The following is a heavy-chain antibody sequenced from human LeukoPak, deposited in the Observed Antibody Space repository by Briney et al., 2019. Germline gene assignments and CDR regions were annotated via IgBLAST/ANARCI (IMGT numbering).Heavy chain of an antibody. CDR2: INSDGSST. Sequence: GGSLRLSCAASGFTFSSYWMHWVRQAPGKGLVWVSRINSDGSSTSYADSVKGRFTISRDNSKNTLYLQMNSLRAEDTAVYYCATSQDTAMDSIDYWGQGTLVTVSS. J-gene: IGHJ4*02. V-gene: IGHV3-74*01. CDR3: ATSQDTAMDSIDY. CDR1: GFTFSSYW. D-gene: IGHD5-18*01.